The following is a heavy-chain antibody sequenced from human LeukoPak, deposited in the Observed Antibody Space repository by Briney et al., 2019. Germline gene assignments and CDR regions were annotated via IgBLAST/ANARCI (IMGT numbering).Heavy chain of an antibody. D-gene: IGHD1-1*01. CDR3: GRDKNWTDY. Sequence: SETLSLTCTVSGGSISSYYWSWIPQPPGKGLEWIGYIYYSGSTNYNPSLKSRVTISVDTSKNQFSLKLSSVTAADTAVYYCGRDKNWTDYWGQGTLVTVSS. V-gene: IGHV4-59*01. CDR1: GGSISSYY. CDR2: IYYSGST. J-gene: IGHJ4*02.